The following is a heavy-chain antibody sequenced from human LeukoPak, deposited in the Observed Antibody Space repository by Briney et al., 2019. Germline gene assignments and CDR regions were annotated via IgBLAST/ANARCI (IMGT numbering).Heavy chain of an antibody. CDR3: ARGPLYSSCWYF. Sequence: GGSLRLSCAASGFTFSSYSMNWVRQAPGKGLEWVSSISSSSSYIYYADSVKGRFTISKDNAKNSLYLQMNSLRAEDTAVYYCARGPLYSSCWYFGGQGTLVTVSS. V-gene: IGHV3-21*01. J-gene: IGHJ4*02. D-gene: IGHD6-19*01. CDR1: GFTFSSYS. CDR2: ISSSSSYI.